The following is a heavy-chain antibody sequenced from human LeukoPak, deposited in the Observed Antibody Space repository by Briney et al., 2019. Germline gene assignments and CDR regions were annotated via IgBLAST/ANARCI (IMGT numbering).Heavy chain of an antibody. J-gene: IGHJ4*02. CDR3: ARGLKPYCTNGVCYTGDF. D-gene: IGHD2-8*01. V-gene: IGHV4-34*01. CDR2: MNPSGRT. Sequence: SETLSLTCGVYGGSLSGFYWNWIRQPPGKGLEWIGEMNPSGRTTYNPSLKSRVSMSLDTSKNQLSLKLSSVTAADTAVYYCARGLKPYCTNGVCYTGDFWGQGTLVTVSP. CDR1: GGSLSGFY.